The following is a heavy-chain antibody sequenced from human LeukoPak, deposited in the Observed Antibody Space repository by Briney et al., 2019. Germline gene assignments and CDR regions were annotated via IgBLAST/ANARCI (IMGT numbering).Heavy chain of an antibody. CDR1: AGTFSSSA. CDR3: ARCWTH. Sequence: GSSVKVSCKASAGTFSSSAISWVRQAPGQGLEWMGGITPMFGTPNSAQKFQVRVTITVDESTSTAYMDLRSLRSEDTAVYYCARCWTHWGQGTLVTGSS. D-gene: IGHD3/OR15-3a*01. J-gene: IGHJ4*02. CDR2: ITPMFGTP. V-gene: IGHV1-69*13.